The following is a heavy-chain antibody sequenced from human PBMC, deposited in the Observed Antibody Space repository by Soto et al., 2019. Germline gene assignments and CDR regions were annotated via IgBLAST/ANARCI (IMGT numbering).Heavy chain of an antibody. J-gene: IGHJ4*02. D-gene: IGHD1-26*01. CDR1: GFTFSSYE. CDR3: ARDFTPVGANPLFDY. V-gene: IGHV3-48*03. Sequence: GGSLRLSCAASGFTFSSYEMNWVRQAPGKGLEWVSYISSSGSTIYYADSVKGRFTTSRDNAKNSLYLQMNSLRAEDTAVYYCARDFTPVGANPLFDYWGQGTLVTVSS. CDR2: ISSSGSTI.